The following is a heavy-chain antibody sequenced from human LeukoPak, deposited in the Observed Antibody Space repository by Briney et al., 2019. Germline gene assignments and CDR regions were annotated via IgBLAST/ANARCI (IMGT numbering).Heavy chain of an antibody. Sequence: QPGGSLRLSCAASGCTFSSYEMNWVRQAPGKGLEWVSYISSSGSTIYYADSVKGRFTISRDNAKNSLYLQMNSLRAEDTAVYYCARGTTTYYDFWSGPMDVWGQGTTVTVSS. CDR3: ARGTTTYYDFWSGPMDV. CDR2: ISSSGSTI. D-gene: IGHD3-3*01. J-gene: IGHJ6*02. CDR1: GCTFSSYE. V-gene: IGHV3-48*03.